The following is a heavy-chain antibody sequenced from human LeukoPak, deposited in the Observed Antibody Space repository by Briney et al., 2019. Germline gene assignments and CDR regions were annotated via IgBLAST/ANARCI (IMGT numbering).Heavy chain of an antibody. V-gene: IGHV3-74*01. CDR1: GFTSSSYW. D-gene: IGHD3-10*01. J-gene: IGHJ5*02. CDR3: VRGRGSYGWFDP. Sequence: GGSLRLSCAASGFTSSSYWMHWVRQVPGKGLVWVSRISGDGTARNYADSVKGRFTISRDDAKNTVDLQMNSLRGEDTAVYYCVRGRGSYGWFDPWGQGTLSPSPQ. CDR2: ISGDGTAR.